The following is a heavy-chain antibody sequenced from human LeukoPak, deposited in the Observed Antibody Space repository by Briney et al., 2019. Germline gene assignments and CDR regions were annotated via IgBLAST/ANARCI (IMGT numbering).Heavy chain of an antibody. J-gene: IGHJ4*02. CDR1: GYSISSGYY. CDR2: IYHSGST. CDR3: ARSAWFGEFVDY. V-gene: IGHV4-38-2*01. D-gene: IGHD3-10*01. Sequence: PSETLSLTCAVSGYSISSGYYWGWIRQPPGKGLEWIGSIYHSGSTYYNPSLESRVTISVDTSKNQFSLKLSSVTAADTAVYYCARSAWFGEFVDYWGQGTLVTVSS.